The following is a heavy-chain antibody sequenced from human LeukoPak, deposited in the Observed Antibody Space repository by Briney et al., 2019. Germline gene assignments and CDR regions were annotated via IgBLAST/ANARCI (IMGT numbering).Heavy chain of an antibody. CDR3: ARALPHRRLMDTTMEQHWFDP. CDR1: GYIFTSYF. V-gene: IGHV1-46*01. CDR2: INPSGGCT. Sequence: ASVKVSCKASGYIFTSYFMHWVRQAPGQGLEWMGLINPSGGCTRYAQKFQGRVTMTRDMSTSTVYMELSSLRSEDTAVYYCARALPHRRLMDTTMEQHWFDPWGQGTLVTVSS. J-gene: IGHJ5*02. D-gene: IGHD5-18*01.